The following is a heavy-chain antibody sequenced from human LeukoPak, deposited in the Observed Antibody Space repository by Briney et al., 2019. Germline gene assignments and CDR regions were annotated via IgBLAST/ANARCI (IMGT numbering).Heavy chain of an antibody. CDR1: GYTFTSYY. V-gene: IGHV1-46*03. J-gene: IGHJ4*02. D-gene: IGHD6-19*01. CDR2: INPSGGST. CDR3: ARELDGIAVAGTNGLGFFDY. Sequence: ASVKVSCKASGYTFTSYYMHWVRQAPGQGLQWMGIINPSGGSTSYAQKFQGRVTMTRDTSTSTVYMELSSLRSEDTAVYYCARELDGIAVAGTNGLGFFDYWGRGTLVTVSS.